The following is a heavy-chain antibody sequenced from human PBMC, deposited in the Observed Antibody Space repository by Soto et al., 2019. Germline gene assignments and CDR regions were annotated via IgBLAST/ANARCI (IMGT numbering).Heavy chain of an antibody. CDR3: AQTSSSWGVRFDY. J-gene: IGHJ4*02. CDR1: GGSISSYY. D-gene: IGHD6-13*01. V-gene: IGHV4-59*01. CDR2: IYYSGST. Sequence: PSETLSLTCTVSGGSISSYYWSWIRQPPGKGLEWIGYIYYSGSTNYNPSLKSRVTISVDTSKNQFSLKLSSVTAADTAVYYCAQTSSSWGVRFDYWGQGTLVTVSS.